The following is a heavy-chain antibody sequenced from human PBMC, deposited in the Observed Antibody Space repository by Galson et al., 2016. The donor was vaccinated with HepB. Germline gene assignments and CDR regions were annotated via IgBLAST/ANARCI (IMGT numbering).Heavy chain of an antibody. V-gene: IGHV3-7*04. CDR1: GFIFSNYW. CDR3: ARACPARYDY. Sequence: SLRLSCAASGFIFSNYWMTWVRQAPGKGLEWVANINRDGSEKYYVDSLRGRFFISRDNVQNLVYLQMNSLRDEDTGVYYCARACPARYDYWGQGSLVIVS. D-gene: IGHD1-1*01. CDR2: INRDGSEK. J-gene: IGHJ4*02.